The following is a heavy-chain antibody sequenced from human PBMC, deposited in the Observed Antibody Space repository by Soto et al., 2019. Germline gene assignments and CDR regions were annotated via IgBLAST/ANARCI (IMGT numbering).Heavy chain of an antibody. J-gene: IGHJ4*02. Sequence: GGSLGLSCAASGFTFSNAWINWVRQAPGKGLEWVGRIKSKTDGGTTDFAAPVKGRFAISRDDSKDMVYLQMNSLKTEDTGIYYCAKSPYPRSENIRQLIFSFDYWGQVTLVTVSS. D-gene: IGHD3-9*01. CDR2: IKSKTDGGTT. CDR1: GFTFSNAW. V-gene: IGHV3-15*07. CDR3: AKSPYPRSENIRQLIFSFDY.